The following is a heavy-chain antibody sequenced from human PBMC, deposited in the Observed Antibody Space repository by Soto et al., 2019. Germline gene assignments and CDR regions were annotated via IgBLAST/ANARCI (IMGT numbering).Heavy chain of an antibody. Sequence: GGSLRLSCAASGFTFSSYGMHWVRQAPGKGLEWVAVIWYDGSNKYYADSVKGRFTISRDNSKNTLYLQMNSLRAEDTAVYYCARGGSYYVDAFDIWGQGTMVTV. CDR1: GFTFSSYG. CDR3: ARGGSYYVDAFDI. D-gene: IGHD1-26*01. V-gene: IGHV3-33*01. CDR2: IWYDGSNK. J-gene: IGHJ3*02.